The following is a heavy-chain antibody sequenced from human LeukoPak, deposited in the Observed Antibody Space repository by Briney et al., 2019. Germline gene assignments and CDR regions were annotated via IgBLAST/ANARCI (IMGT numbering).Heavy chain of an antibody. CDR1: GFTFSSYW. J-gene: IGHJ4*02. Sequence: GGSLRLSCAASGFTFSSYWMNWARQAPGKGLEWVASINHNGNVNYYVDSVKGRFTISRDNAKNSLYLQMSNLRAEDTAVYYCARVMGSGWTGFDYWGQGTLVTVSS. CDR3: ARVMGSGWTGFDY. V-gene: IGHV3-7*03. CDR2: INHNGNVN. D-gene: IGHD6-19*01.